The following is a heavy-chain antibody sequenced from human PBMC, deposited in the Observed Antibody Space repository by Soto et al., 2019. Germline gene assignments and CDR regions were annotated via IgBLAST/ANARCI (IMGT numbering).Heavy chain of an antibody. D-gene: IGHD3-22*01. J-gene: IGHJ4*02. CDR1: GGSVSSGSHY. CDR3: ARSPVVITQYYFDY. V-gene: IGHV4-61*01. Sequence: SETLSLTCTVSGGSVSSGSHYWSWIRQPPGKGLEWIGYIYYSGSTYYNPSLKSRVTISVDTSKNQFSLKLSSVTAADTAVYYCARSPVVITQYYFDYWGQGTLVTVSS. CDR2: IYYSGST.